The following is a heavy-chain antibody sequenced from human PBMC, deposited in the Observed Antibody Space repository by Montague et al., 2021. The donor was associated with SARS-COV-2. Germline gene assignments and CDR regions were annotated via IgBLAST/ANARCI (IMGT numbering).Heavy chain of an antibody. CDR1: GGSISNYY. CDR2: MYYSGST. D-gene: IGHD1-14*01. Sequence: SETLSLTCTVSGGSISNYYWSWIRHSPGTGLELIAYMYYSGSTKSYPSLKRRTTISVDTSKNQFSLTLSSMTAADTAVYYCARARGGINVRVIDAYPGMGIWGQGTTVTVSS. V-gene: IGHV4-59*01. J-gene: IGHJ6*02. CDR3: ARARGGINVRVIDAYPGMGI.